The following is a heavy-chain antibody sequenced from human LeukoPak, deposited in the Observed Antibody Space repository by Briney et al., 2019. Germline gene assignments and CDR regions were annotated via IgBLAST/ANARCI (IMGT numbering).Heavy chain of an antibody. V-gene: IGHV4-39*07. CDR3: ARDRGDPQFGELNWFDP. J-gene: IGHJ5*02. CDR1: GGSISTSNYY. CDR2: IFYSGST. Sequence: SETLSLTCTVSGGSISTSNYYWGWIRQPPGKGLEWIGNIFYSGSTYYSPSLRSRVTISLDTSKNQFSLKLRSVTAADTAVYYCARDRGDPQFGELNWFDPWGQGTLVTVSS. D-gene: IGHD3-10*01.